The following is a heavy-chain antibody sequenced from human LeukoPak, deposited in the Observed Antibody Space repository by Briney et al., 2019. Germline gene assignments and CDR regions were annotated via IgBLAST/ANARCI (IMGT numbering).Heavy chain of an antibody. Sequence: SETLSLTCTVSGGSVYSATYCWSWIRQSPGRGVEWIVNIWNSGHTNNNPSLMSRVTTSVDTSKNQVSLKLSSVTAADTAVYYCARTYTSGWTFFDYWGQGTVVTVSS. CDR1: GGSVYSATYC. CDR3: ARTYTSGWTFFDY. V-gene: IGHV4-61*01. D-gene: IGHD6-19*01. J-gene: IGHJ4*02. CDR2: IWNSGHT.